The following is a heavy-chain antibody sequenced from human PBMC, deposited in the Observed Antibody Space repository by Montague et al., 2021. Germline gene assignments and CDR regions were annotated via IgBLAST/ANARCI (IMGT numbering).Heavy chain of an antibody. CDR1: GDSINGRY. CDR3: ARQGFYESGGFFI. D-gene: IGHD3-22*01. J-gene: IGHJ4*02. V-gene: IGHV4-59*11. Sequence: SETLSLTCSVSGDSINGRYWSWIRQPPGKGLEWIGSVFYSGATNYNPSLKSRVTMSADTSKNQVSLKVNSVTAADTAVYYCARQGFYESGGFFIWGLGTLVTVS. CDR2: VFYSGAT.